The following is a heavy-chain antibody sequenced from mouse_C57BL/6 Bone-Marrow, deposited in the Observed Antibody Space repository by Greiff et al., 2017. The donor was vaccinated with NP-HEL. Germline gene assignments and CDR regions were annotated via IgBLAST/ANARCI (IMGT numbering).Heavy chain of an antibody. CDR1: GISITTGNYR. J-gene: IGHJ1*03. D-gene: IGHD1-1*01. CDR3: AREYGSSPWYFDV. Sequence: EVMLVESGPGLVKPSQTVFLTCTVTGISITTGNYRWSWIRQFPGNKLEWIGYIYYSGTITYNPSLTSRTTITRDTPKNQFFLEMNSLTAEDTATYYCAREYGSSPWYFDVWGTGTTVTVSS. V-gene: IGHV3-5*01. CDR2: IYYSGTI.